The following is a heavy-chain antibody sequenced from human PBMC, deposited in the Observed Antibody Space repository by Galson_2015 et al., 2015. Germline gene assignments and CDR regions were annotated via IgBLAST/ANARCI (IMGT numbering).Heavy chain of an antibody. CDR2: VCSGGST. J-gene: IGHJ3*02. Sequence: SLSICCEASGFTVSRLYMSWVRQAPGLGLEWVSVVCSGGSTYCADSVKGRFTISRNNSQNTLYLQMNRLRAKYPAVYYCARRDNYDSSCYAFDIWGQGTMVTVSS. CDR3: ARRDNYDSSCYAFDI. D-gene: IGHD3-22*01. V-gene: IGHV3-53*01. CDR1: GFTVSRLY.